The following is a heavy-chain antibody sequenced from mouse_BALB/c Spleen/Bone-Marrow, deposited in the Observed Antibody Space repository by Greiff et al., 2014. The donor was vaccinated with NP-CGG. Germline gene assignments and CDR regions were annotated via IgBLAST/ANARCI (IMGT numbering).Heavy chain of an antibody. CDR2: ISNGSSTI. V-gene: IGHV5-17*02. D-gene: IGHD2-4*01. CDR1: GFTFSSFG. J-gene: IGHJ4*01. CDR3: ARKGAMITHYYAMDY. Sequence: VQLKQSGGGLVQPGGSRKLSCAASGFTFSSFGMHWVRQAPEKGLEWVAYISNGSSTIYYADTEKGRFTISRDNPKNTLFLQMTSLRSEDTAMYYCARKGAMITHYYAMDYWGQGTSVTVSS.